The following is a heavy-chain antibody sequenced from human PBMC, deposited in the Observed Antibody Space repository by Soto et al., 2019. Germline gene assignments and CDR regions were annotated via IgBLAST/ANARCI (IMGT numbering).Heavy chain of an antibody. J-gene: IGHJ5*02. D-gene: IGHD5-12*01. CDR1: GFTFSSYA. V-gene: IGHV3-23*01. Sequence: GGSLRLSCAASGFTFSSYAMSWVRQAPGKGLEWVSAMRGGGGSKYYADSGKGRFTISRDNSKNTLYLQMNSLRAEDTAVYYCAKDRVGGYDFGRNWFDPWGQGTLVTVSS. CDR3: AKDRVGGYDFGRNWFDP. CDR2: MRGGGGSK.